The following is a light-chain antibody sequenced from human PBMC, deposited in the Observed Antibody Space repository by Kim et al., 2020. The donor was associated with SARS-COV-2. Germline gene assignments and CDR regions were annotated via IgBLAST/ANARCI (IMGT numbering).Light chain of an antibody. CDR3: CSHGGDHVI. CDR2: EVT. V-gene: IGLV2-23*02. Sequence: QSALTQPASVSGSPGQSITISCTGTSSDIGRYDLVSWYQQHPSKAPKLLIFEVTKRPSGDSIRFSGSKSGNMASLTISGLQAEDEADYYCCSHGGDHVIFGGGTQLTVL. J-gene: IGLJ2*01. CDR1: SSDIGRYDL.